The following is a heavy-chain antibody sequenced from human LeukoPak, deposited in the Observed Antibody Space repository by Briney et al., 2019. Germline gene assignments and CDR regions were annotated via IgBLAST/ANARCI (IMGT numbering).Heavy chain of an antibody. CDR3: ARERWELMWFWFDP. J-gene: IGHJ5*02. Sequence: AGGSLRLSCAASGFTFSSYWMSWVRQAPGKGLEWVANIKQDGSEKYYVDSVKGRFTISRDNAKNSLYLQMNSLRAEDTAVYYCARERWELMWFWFDPWGQETLVTVSS. V-gene: IGHV3-7*01. CDR1: GFTFSSYW. D-gene: IGHD1-26*01. CDR2: IKQDGSEK.